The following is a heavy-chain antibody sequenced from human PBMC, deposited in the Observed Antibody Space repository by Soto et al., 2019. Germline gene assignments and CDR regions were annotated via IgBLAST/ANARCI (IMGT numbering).Heavy chain of an antibody. J-gene: IGHJ4*02. CDR1: GFTFSGYS. D-gene: IGHD3-9*01. CDR2: ISSGSKTI. Sequence: GGSLRLSCAASGFTFSGYSVNWVREAPGKGLEWISYISSGSKTIYYADSVKGRFIVSRDNAKNSQYLQMSSLRDEDTAVYYCVREDILGVRSFDYWGQATLVTVSS. V-gene: IGHV3-48*02. CDR3: VREDILGVRSFDY.